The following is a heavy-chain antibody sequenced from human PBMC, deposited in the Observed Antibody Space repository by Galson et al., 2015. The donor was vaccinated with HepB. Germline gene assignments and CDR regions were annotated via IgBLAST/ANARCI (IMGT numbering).Heavy chain of an antibody. J-gene: IGHJ4*02. CDR3: ARQPRGRNGYNNDDY. CDR2: IWPDDSDT. CDR1: GFSFTSYW. Sequence: QSGAEVKKPGDFLKISCKGFGFSFTSYWIAWVRQMPGRGLEWMGIIWPDDSDTRYSPSFRGQVTISADKSISTAYLQWSNLKASDTAMYDCARQPRGRNGYNNDDYWGQGTLVTVSS. D-gene: IGHD5-24*01. V-gene: IGHV5-51*01.